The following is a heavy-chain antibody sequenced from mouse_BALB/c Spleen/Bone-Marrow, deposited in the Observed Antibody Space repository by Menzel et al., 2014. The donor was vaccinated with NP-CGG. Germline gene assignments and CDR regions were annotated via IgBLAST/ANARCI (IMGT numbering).Heavy chain of an antibody. J-gene: IGHJ2*01. D-gene: IGHD2-3*01. V-gene: IGHV1-22*01. CDR2: GNPNIGGT. CDR3: ASGRWYC. CDR1: GYTFTDYT. Sequence: EVKLQESGPELVKPGLSVKISCKTSGYTFTDYTLHWVKQSHGKSLEWIGGGNPNIGGTSYNQKFKGKASLTVNKSSTTAYMELRSLTSEDSAVYCCASGRWYCWAQGTTLTVSS.